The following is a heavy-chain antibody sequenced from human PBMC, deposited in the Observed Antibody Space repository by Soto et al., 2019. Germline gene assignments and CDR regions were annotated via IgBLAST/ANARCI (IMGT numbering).Heavy chain of an antibody. D-gene: IGHD3-3*01. CDR3: ASSGRSESYYYGMDV. CDR1: GYSFTNYW. CDR2: IYPGDSDS. Sequence: GESLKISCKGSGYSFTNYWIGWVRQMPGKGLEWMGIIYPGDSDSRYSPSFQGQVTISVDKSISTAYLQWSSLKASDTAMYYCASSGRSESYYYGMDVWGQGTPVTVSS. V-gene: IGHV5-51*01. J-gene: IGHJ6*02.